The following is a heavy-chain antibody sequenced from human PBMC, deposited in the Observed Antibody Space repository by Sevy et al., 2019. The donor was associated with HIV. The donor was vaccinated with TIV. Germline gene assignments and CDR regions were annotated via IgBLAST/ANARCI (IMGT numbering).Heavy chain of an antibody. J-gene: IGHJ4*02. CDR2: ISSDGSTK. D-gene: IGHD6-13*01. V-gene: IGHV3-30*04. CDR3: ARVGAAAALDY. CDR1: GFIFTNYA. Sequence: GGSLRLSCVASGFIFTNYAMHWVRQAPGKGLEWVAVISSDGSTKYYPDSVKGRFTISRDNAKNSLYLQMNSLRAEDTAVYYCARVGAAAALDYWGQGTLVTVSS.